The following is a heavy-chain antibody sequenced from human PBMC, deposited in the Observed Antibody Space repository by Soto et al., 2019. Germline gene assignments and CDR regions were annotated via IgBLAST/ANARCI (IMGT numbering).Heavy chain of an antibody. D-gene: IGHD1-26*01. J-gene: IGHJ4*02. V-gene: IGHV3-15*07. CDR2: IKTKTQGETT. Sequence: EVQLVESGGGLVKPGGSLRLSCAASGFTISGAWMNWVHQAPGKGLEWVGRIKTKTQGETTDYAAPVKGRFTISRDDSENTLSLHMNSLKIEDTAVYYCTTGSVEGYWGQGTLVTVSS. CDR3: TTGSVEGY. CDR1: GFTISGAW.